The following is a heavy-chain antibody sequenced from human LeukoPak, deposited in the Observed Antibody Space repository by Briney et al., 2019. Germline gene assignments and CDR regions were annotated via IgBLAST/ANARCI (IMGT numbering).Heavy chain of an antibody. D-gene: IGHD3-3*01. CDR2: ISSSSSYI. Sequence: GGSLRLSCAASGFTFSSYSMNWVRQAPGKVLEWVSSISSSSSYIYYADSVKGRFTISRDNAKNSLYLQMNSLRAEDRAVYYCARDERSTIFGVVFYYMDVWGKGTTVTVSS. CDR3: ARDERSTIFGVVFYYMDV. V-gene: IGHV3-21*01. J-gene: IGHJ6*03. CDR1: GFTFSSYS.